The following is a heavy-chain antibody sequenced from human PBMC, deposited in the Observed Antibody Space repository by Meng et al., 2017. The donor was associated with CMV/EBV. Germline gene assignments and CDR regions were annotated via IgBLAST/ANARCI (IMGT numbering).Heavy chain of an antibody. Sequence: SCAASGFTFSDYYMSWIRQDPGKGLEWVSYISSSGSTIYYADSVKGRFTISRDNAKNSLYLQMNSLRAEDTAVYYCARVDCGSYSFDLWGRGTLVTVSS. D-gene: IGHD1-26*01. CDR1: GFTFSDYY. CDR2: ISSSGSTI. CDR3: ARVDCGSYSFDL. V-gene: IGHV3-11*01. J-gene: IGHJ2*01.